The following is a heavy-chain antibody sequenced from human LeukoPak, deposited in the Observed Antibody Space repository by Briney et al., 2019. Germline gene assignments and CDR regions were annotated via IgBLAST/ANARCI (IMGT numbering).Heavy chain of an antibody. V-gene: IGHV3-21*01. J-gene: IGHJ5*02. Sequence: GGSLRLSCAASGFTFSSYSMNWVRQAPGKGLEWVSSISSSSSYIYYADSVKGRFTISRDNAKNSLYLQMNSLRAEGTAVYYCARDLFSSGTLNWFDPWGQGTLVTVSS. D-gene: IGHD3-10*01. CDR1: GFTFSSYS. CDR3: ARDLFSSGTLNWFDP. CDR2: ISSSSSYI.